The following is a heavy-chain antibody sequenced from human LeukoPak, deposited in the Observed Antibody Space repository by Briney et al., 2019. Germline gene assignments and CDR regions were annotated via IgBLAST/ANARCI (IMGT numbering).Heavy chain of an antibody. D-gene: IGHD3-10*01. CDR3: ASNSMVRGKGTDY. CDR2: ISSSSSTI. V-gene: IGHV3-48*04. J-gene: IGHJ4*02. CDR1: GFTFSSYS. Sequence: GGSLRLSCAASGFTFSSYSMNWFRQAPGKGLEWVSYISSSSSTIYYADSVKGRFTISRDNAKNSLYLQMNSLRAEDTAVYYCASNSMVRGKGTDYWGQGTLVTVSS.